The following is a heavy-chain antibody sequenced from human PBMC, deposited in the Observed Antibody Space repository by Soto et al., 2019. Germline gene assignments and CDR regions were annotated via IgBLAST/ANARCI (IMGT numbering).Heavy chain of an antibody. CDR3: ARVWTTEPRFDS. CDR2: IIPILGIA. D-gene: IGHD4-17*01. J-gene: IGHJ4*02. CDR1: GGTFSSYT. V-gene: IGHV1-69*02. Sequence: QVQLVQSGAEVKKPGSSVKVSCKASGGTFSSYTISWVRQAPGQGLEWMGRIIPILGIANYAQKFQGRVTITADKSTSTAYMELSSLRSEDTAVYYCARVWTTEPRFDSWGQGTLVTVSS.